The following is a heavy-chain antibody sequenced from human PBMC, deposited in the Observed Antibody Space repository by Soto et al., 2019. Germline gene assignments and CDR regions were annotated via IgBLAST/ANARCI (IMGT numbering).Heavy chain of an antibody. V-gene: IGHV4-61*01. J-gene: IGHJ5*02. CDR3: ARGLTMGQLPSHFDH. D-gene: IGHD3-16*01. CDR2: VHSSGIT. Sequence: KPSETLSLTCIVSGGSVSNDNFDWSWIRQPPGKGLEWIGYVHSSGITNYNPSLKRRVTISVDTSRNQFSLRLSSVTAADTAVYYCARGLTMGQLPSHFDHWGQGTLVTVSS. CDR1: GGSVSNDNFD.